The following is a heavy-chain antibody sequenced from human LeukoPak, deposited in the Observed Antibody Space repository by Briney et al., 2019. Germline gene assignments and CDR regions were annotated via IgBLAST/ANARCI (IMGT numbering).Heavy chain of an antibody. V-gene: IGHV3-11*04. Sequence: GGSLRLSCAASGFTFSDYYMSWIRQAPGKGLEWVSYIRSSGSNIYYADSVKGRFTISRDNAMNSLYLQMNSRRAEDTAVYYCARRRGTTGTRDAFYIWGQGTMVTVSS. CDR1: GFTFSDYY. J-gene: IGHJ3*02. CDR3: ARRRGTTGTRDAFYI. CDR2: IRSSGSNI. D-gene: IGHD1-1*01.